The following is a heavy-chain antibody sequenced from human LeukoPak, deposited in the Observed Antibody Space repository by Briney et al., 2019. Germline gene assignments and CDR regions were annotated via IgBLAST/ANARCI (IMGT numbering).Heavy chain of an antibody. CDR1: GYTFSDYY. CDR3: ARSLGIVVVFDQ. CDR2: ISSSSSYT. J-gene: IGHJ4*02. Sequence: GGSLRLSCAVSGYTFSDYYMNWIRQAPGKGLEWVSYISSSSSYTNYADSVKGRFTISRDNAKNSLYLQMNSRRAEDTAVYYCARSLGIVVVFDQWGQGTLGTVSS. D-gene: IGHD3-22*01. V-gene: IGHV3-11*03.